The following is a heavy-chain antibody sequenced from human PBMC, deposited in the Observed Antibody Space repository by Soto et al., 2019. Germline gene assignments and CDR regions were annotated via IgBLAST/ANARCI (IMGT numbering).Heavy chain of an antibody. CDR2: INSDGSST. J-gene: IGHJ4*02. D-gene: IGHD3-22*01. CDR1: GFTFSSYW. CDR3: AREHYYDSSGMDY. V-gene: IGHV3-74*01. Sequence: EVQLVESGGGLVQPGGSLRLSCAASGFTFSSYWMHWVRQAPGKGLVWVSRINSDGSSTSYADSVKGRFTISRDNAKNKLYRQMNRLRAEDTAVYYCAREHYYDSSGMDYWGQGTLVTVSS.